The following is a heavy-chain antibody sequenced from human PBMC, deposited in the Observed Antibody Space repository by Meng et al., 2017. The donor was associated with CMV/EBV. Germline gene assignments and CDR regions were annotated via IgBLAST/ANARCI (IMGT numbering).Heavy chain of an antibody. CDR2: IKQDGSEK. Sequence: GGSLRLSCAASGFTFSSYWMSWVRQAPGKGLEWVANIKQDGSEKYYVDSVKGRFTISRDNAKNSLYLQMNRLRAEDTAVYYCARKGGGSSPAFFDYWGQGTLVTVSS. CDR3: ARKGGGSSPAFFDY. V-gene: IGHV3-7*01. J-gene: IGHJ4*02. CDR1: GFTFSSYW. D-gene: IGHD6-6*01.